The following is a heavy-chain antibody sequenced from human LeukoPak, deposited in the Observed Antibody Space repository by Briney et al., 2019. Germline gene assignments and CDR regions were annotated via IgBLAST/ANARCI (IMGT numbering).Heavy chain of an antibody. J-gene: IGHJ4*02. CDR1: GYTLTSYD. V-gene: IGHV1-8*01. Sequence: ASVKVSCKTSGYTLTSYDINWVRQATGQGLEWMGWMNFNSGNTGHAQKFQGRVTMTRSTCMSTAYMELSSLTSDDTAVYYCARSGGYWPFDYWGQGTLGTVSS. CDR2: MNFNSGNT. CDR3: ARSGGYWPFDY. D-gene: IGHD6-19*01.